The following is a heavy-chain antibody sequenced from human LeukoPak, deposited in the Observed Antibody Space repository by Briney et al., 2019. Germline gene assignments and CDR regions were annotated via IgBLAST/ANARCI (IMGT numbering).Heavy chain of an antibody. J-gene: IGHJ4*02. Sequence: QTLSLTCAISGDSVSSKLVTSNSIRQSPSRCLDWLVRTYYRSKWSNDYSESLKGRITINPDSSKNQFSLQLNSVSPEDTAVYYCARATSGTFDYWGQGTLVTVSP. CDR3: ARATSGTFDY. CDR2: TYYRSKWSN. V-gene: IGHV6-1*01. CDR1: GDSVSSKLVT. D-gene: IGHD6-13*01.